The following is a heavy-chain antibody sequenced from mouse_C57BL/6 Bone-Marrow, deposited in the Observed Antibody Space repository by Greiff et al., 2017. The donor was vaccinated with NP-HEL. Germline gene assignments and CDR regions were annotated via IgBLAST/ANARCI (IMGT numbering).Heavy chain of an antibody. D-gene: IGHD2-3*01. CDR2: IDPANGNT. J-gene: IGHJ2*01. Sequence: EVQLVESVAELVRPGASVKLSCTASGFNIKNTYMHWVKQRPEQGLEWIGRIDPANGNTKYAPKFQGKATITADTSSNTAYLQLSSLTSEDTAIYYWARLLLQGYYFDYWGQGTTLTVSS. V-gene: IGHV14-3*01. CDR1: GFNIKNTY. CDR3: ARLLLQGYYFDY.